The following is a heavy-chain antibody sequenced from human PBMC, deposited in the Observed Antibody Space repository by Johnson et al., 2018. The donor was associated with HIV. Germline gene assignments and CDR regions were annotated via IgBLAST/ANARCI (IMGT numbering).Heavy chain of an antibody. J-gene: IGHJ3*02. CDR2: IRYDGSNK. CDR1: GFAFSNFG. D-gene: IGHD3-22*01. Sequence: QMQVVESGGGVVRPGGSLRLSCATSGFAFSNFGMHWVRQAPGKGLEWVAFIRYDGSNKYYAESVKGRFTISRDNSKNTLYLQMNSLRGDDTAVYYCARSSRYSAYDSDAFDSSGYYRRVGAFDIWGQGTMVTVSS. CDR3: ARSSRYSAYDSDAFDSSGYYRRVGAFDI. V-gene: IGHV3-30*02.